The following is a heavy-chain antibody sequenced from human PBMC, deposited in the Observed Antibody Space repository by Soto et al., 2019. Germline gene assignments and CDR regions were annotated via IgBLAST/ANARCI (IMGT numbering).Heavy chain of an antibody. CDR1: GFTFSSYG. CDR2: ISYDGSNK. V-gene: IGHV3-30*18. J-gene: IGHJ2*01. CDR3: AKPDFYWLPRIKYWYFDF. Sequence: GGSLRLSCAASGFTFSSYGMHWVRQAPGKGLEWVAVISYDGSNKYYADSVKGRFTISRDNSKNTLYLQMNSLRAEDTAVYYCAKPDFYWLPRIKYWYFDFWGRGILVT. D-gene: IGHD3-9*01.